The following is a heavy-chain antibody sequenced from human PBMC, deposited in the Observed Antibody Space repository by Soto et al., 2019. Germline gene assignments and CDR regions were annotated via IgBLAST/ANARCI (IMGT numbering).Heavy chain of an antibody. CDR1: GGSFSGYY. CDR2: INHTGST. CDR3: ARIVPGYCGMDV. V-gene: IGHV4-34*01. J-gene: IGHJ6*02. D-gene: IGHD2-2*03. Sequence: SETLSLTCAVYGGSFSGYYWSWIRQPPGKGLEWIGEINHTGSTNYNPSLKSRVTISLDTSKNQFSLKLISVTAADTALYYCARIVPGYCGMDVWGQGTTVTVSS.